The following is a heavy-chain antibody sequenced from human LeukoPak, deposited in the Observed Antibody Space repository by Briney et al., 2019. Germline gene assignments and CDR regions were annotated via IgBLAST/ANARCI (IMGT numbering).Heavy chain of an antibody. CDR2: ISGNGGNT. D-gene: IGHD3-22*01. Sequence: GGSLRLSCAASGFTFSGYTMSWVRQAPGKGLEWVSGISGNGGNTYYADSVKGRFTISRDNSKNTLYLQMNSLRAEDTAVYHCAKHYYDSSGRPYYFDNCGQGTLVTVSS. J-gene: IGHJ4*02. CDR1: GFTFSGYT. V-gene: IGHV3-23*01. CDR3: AKHYYDSSGRPYYFDN.